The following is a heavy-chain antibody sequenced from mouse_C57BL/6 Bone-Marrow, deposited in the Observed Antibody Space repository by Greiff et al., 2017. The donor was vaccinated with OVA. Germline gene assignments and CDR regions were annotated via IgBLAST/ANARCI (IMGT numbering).Heavy chain of an antibody. J-gene: IGHJ2*01. CDR1: GYTFTDYE. Sequence: QVHVKQSGAELVRPGASVTLSCKASGYTFTDYEMHWVKQTPVHGLEWIGAIDPETGGTAYNQKFKGKAILTADKSSSTAYMELRSLTSEDSAVYYCTLYYSNYDYWGQGTTLTVSS. D-gene: IGHD2-5*01. CDR2: IDPETGGT. CDR3: TLYYSNYDY. V-gene: IGHV1-15*01.